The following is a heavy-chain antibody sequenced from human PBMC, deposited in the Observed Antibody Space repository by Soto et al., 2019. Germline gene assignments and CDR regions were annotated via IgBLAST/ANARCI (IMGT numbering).Heavy chain of an antibody. Sequence: GGSLRLSCAASGFTFSSYWMSWVRQAPGKGLEWVANIKQDGSEKYYVDSVKGRFTISRDNAKNSLYLQMNSLRAEDTAVYYCAPKPVGATNWFDPWGQGTLVTVSS. CDR1: GFTFSSYW. CDR3: APKPVGATNWFDP. V-gene: IGHV3-7*05. J-gene: IGHJ5*02. D-gene: IGHD1-26*01. CDR2: IKQDGSEK.